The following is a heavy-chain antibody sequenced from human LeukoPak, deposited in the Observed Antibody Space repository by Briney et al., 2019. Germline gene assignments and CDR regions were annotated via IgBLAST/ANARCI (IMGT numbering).Heavy chain of an antibody. CDR1: GFTFSSYA. Sequence: GRSLRLSCAASGFTFSSYAMHWVRQAPDKGLEWVSVISYDGSNKYYADSVKGRFTISRDNSKNTLYLQMNSLRAEDTAVYYCARVADTAMAPPDYWGQGTLVTVSS. V-gene: IGHV3-30-3*01. J-gene: IGHJ4*02. D-gene: IGHD5-18*01. CDR3: ARVADTAMAPPDY. CDR2: ISYDGSNK.